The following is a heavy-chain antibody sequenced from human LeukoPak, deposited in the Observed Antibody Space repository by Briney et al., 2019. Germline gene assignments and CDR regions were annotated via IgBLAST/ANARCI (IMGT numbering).Heavy chain of an antibody. CDR1: GFALNSYT. D-gene: IGHD3-22*01. J-gene: IGHJ3*02. V-gene: IGHV3-21*01. CDR2: ISSTSAYI. CDR3: ARDNHRAIVVVQFYAFDI. Sequence: GGSLRLSCAASGFALNSYTLSWVRQAPGKGLEWVSSISSTSAYIHYADSVKGRFTISRDNTDNVVYLQMNSLGAEDTAVYYCARDNHRAIVVVQFYAFDIWGQGTMVTVSS.